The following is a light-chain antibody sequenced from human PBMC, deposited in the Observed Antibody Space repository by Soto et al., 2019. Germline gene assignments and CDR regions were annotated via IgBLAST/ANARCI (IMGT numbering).Light chain of an antibody. CDR3: QQYNSGT. J-gene: IGKJ4*01. V-gene: IGKV1-5*01. Sequence: DIQMTQSPSTLSASVGDRVTITCRASQSISSWLAWYQQKPGKAPKLLIYDASSLESGVPSRFSGSGSGTEFTLTISSLQPDDFATYYCQQYNSGTFGGGTKVEIK. CDR2: DAS. CDR1: QSISSW.